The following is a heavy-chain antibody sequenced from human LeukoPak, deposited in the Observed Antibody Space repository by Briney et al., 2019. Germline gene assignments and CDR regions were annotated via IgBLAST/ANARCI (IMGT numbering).Heavy chain of an antibody. Sequence: PGGSLRLSCTASGFTFSNYNMNWVRQAPGKGLEWVSSISTRSNYIYYADSVKGRFTISRDNSKNTLYLQMNSLRAEDTAVYYCAKGYSSSSTYYYFYMDVWGKGTTVTVSS. CDR3: AKGYSSSSTYYYFYMDV. CDR2: ISTRSNYI. D-gene: IGHD6-6*01. CDR1: GFTFSNYN. J-gene: IGHJ6*03. V-gene: IGHV3-21*04.